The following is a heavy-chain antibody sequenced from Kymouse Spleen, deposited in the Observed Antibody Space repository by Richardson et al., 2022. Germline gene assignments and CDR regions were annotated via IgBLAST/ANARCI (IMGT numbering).Heavy chain of an antibody. CDR3: TTDAALITMVRGAHFDY. CDR2: IKSKTDGGTT. Sequence: EVQLVESGGGLVKPGGSLRLSCAASGFTFSNAWMSWVRQAPGKGLEWVGRIKSKTDGGTTDYAAPVKGRFTISRDDSKNTLYLQMNSLKTEDTAVYYCTTDAALITMVRGAHFDYWGQGTLVTVSS. CDR1: GFTFSNAW. V-gene: IGHV3-15*01. D-gene: IGHD3-10*01. J-gene: IGHJ4*02.